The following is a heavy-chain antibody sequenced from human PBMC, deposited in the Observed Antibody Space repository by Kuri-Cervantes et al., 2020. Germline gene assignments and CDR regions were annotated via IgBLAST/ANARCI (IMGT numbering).Heavy chain of an antibody. CDR2: IYYSGST. J-gene: IGHJ4*02. V-gene: IGHV4-34*01. Sequence: GSLRLSCAAYGGSFSGYYWSWIRQPPGKGLEWIGSIYYSGSTSYNPSLKSRVTISVDTSKNQFSLKLSSVTAADTAVYYCASSRLGGDYYGSGPHYFDYWGQGTLVTVSS. D-gene: IGHD3-10*01. CDR1: GGSFSGYY. CDR3: ASSRLGGDYYGSGPHYFDY.